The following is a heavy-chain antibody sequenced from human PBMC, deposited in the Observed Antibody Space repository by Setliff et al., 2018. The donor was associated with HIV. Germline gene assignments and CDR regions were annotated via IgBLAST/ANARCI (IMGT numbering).Heavy chain of an antibody. CDR3: ARNTPGIVPRRVGFDP. Sequence: ASVKVSCKASGFTFTNSAVQWVRQARGQRLEWIGWIVVGSGNTNYAQKFQERVTITRDMSTSRAYMELSGLRTDDTAVYYCARNTPGIVPRRVGFDPWGQGTLVTVSS. D-gene: IGHD1-26*01. CDR2: IVVGSGNT. V-gene: IGHV1-58*01. CDR1: GFTFTNSA. J-gene: IGHJ5*02.